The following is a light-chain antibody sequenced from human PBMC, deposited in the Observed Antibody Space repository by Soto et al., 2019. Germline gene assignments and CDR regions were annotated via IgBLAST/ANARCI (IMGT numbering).Light chain of an antibody. J-gene: IGKJ4*01. Sequence: EIVLTQSPGTLSLSPGERATLSCRASQSVSSDYLAWYQQKPGPTPKVLIYRASSRATGIPDRFSGSGSGTDFTLTISRLEPEDFAVYYCQQYGSSPLTFGGGTNVEIK. CDR3: QQYGSSPLT. CDR1: QSVSSDY. V-gene: IGKV3-20*01. CDR2: RAS.